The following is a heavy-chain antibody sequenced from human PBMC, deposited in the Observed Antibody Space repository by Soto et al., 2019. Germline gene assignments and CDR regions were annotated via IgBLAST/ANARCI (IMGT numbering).Heavy chain of an antibody. CDR2: IWYDGSNK. Sequence: GGSLRLSCAASGFTFSSYGTHWVRQAPGKGLEWVAVIWYDGSNKYYADSVKGRFTISRDNSKNTLYLQMNSLRAEDTAVYYCARDKRAARPGGGMDVWGQGTTVTVSS. J-gene: IGHJ6*02. D-gene: IGHD6-6*01. V-gene: IGHV3-33*01. CDR1: GFTFSSYG. CDR3: ARDKRAARPGGGMDV.